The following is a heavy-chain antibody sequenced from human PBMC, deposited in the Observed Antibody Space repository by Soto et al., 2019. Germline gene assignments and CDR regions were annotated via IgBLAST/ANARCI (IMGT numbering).Heavy chain of an antibody. V-gene: IGHV1-2*04. CDR1: GYTFTGYY. CDR2: INPNSGGT. CDR3: ARGAQIPMVRGVTFDY. D-gene: IGHD3-10*01. J-gene: IGHJ4*02. Sequence: QVQLVQSGAEVKKPGASVKVSCKASGYTFTGYYMHWVRQAPGQGLEWMGWINPNSGGTNYAQKFQDWVTMTRDTSISTAYMELSRLRSEDTAVYYCARGAQIPMVRGVTFDYWGQGTLVTVSS.